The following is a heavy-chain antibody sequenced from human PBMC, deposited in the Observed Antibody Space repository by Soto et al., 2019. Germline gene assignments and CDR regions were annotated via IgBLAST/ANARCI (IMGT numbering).Heavy chain of an antibody. CDR2: ISHSGST. Sequence: TSETLSLTCGVSGGSISSGGYSWSWIRQPPGKGLEWIGYISHSGSTYYNPSLKSRVTISVDRSKNQFSLKLSSVTAADTAVYYCARWFDPWGQGTLVTVSS. CDR3: ARWFDP. V-gene: IGHV4-30-2*01. J-gene: IGHJ5*02. CDR1: GGSISSGGYS.